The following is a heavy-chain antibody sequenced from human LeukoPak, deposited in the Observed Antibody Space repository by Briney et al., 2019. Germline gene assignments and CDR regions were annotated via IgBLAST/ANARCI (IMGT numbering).Heavy chain of an antibody. D-gene: IGHD6-19*01. Sequence: SVKVSCKASGGTFSSYAISWVRQAPGQGLEWMGGIIPIFGTANYAQKFQGRVTMTEDTSTDTAYMELSSLRSEDTAVYYCATDRNRIAVAGTHYYYYGMDVWGQGTTVTVSS. CDR1: GGTFSSYA. CDR2: IIPIFGTA. V-gene: IGHV1-69*06. CDR3: ATDRNRIAVAGTHYYYYGMDV. J-gene: IGHJ6*02.